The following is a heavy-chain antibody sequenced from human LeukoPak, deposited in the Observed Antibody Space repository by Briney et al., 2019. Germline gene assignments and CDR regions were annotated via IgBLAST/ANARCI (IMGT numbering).Heavy chain of an antibody. CDR2: IRGYNDNT. V-gene: IGHV1-18*01. J-gene: IGHJ4*02. Sequence: AASVKVSCKASGYTFTGYGISWVRQAPGQGPEWMGCIRGYNDNTNYAQKPQGRVTMTTDTSTSTAYMELRSLRSDDTAVYYCARDLDGSGSYYTDYWGQGTLVTVS. CDR1: GYTFTGYG. CDR3: ARDLDGSGSYYTDY. D-gene: IGHD3-10*01.